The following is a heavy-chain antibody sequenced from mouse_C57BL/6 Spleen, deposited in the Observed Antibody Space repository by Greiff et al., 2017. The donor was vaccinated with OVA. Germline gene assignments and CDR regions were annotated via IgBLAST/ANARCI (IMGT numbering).Heavy chain of an antibody. D-gene: IGHD1-1*01. CDR1: GFTFSDYG. CDR2: ISSGSSTI. Sequence: EVQRVESGGGLVKPGGSLKLSCAASGFTFSDYGMHWVRQAPEKGLEWVAYISSGSSTIYYADTVKGRFTISRDNAKNTLFLQMTSLRSEDTAMYYCARLYGSSYRNYFDYWGQGTTLTVSS. V-gene: IGHV5-17*01. CDR3: ARLYGSSYRNYFDY. J-gene: IGHJ2*01.